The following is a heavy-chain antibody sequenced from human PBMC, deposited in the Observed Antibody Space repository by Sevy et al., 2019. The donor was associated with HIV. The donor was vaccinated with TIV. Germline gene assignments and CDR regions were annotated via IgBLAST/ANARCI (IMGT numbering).Heavy chain of an antibody. J-gene: IGHJ5*02. CDR2: IHSGGKI. D-gene: IGHD6-13*01. Sequence: GGSLRLSCAASGFSVSSNYMSWVRQAPGKGPEWVSVIHSGGKISYADSVQGRFTISRDNSKNTLYLQMNSLRAEDTAGYHCAKDPGAYTSTWYRIGWFDPWGQGTLVTVSS. CDR1: GFSVSSNY. V-gene: IGHV3-53*01. CDR3: AKDPGAYTSTWYRIGWFDP.